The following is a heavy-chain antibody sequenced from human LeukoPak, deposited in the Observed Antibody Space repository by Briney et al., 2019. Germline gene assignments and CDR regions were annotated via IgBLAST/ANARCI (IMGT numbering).Heavy chain of an antibody. V-gene: IGHV4-59*01. CDR3: ARELWGYSYGYDSYGMDV. CDR1: GGSISSYY. D-gene: IGHD5-18*01. J-gene: IGHJ6*02. CDR2: IYYSGST. Sequence: SETLSLTCTVSGGSISSYYWSWIRQPPGKGLEWIGYIYYSGSTNYNPSLKSRVTISVDTSKNQFSLKLSSVTAADTAVYYCARELWGYSYGYDSYGMDVWGQGTTVTVSS.